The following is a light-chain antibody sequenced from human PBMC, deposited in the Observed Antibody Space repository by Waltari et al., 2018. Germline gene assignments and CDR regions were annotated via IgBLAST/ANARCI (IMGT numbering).Light chain of an antibody. Sequence: QSPLTQPASVSGSPGQSITMSCTGTNRDVGNYNYVPWYQHHPGTAPKVIIFGVSKRPSGVSDRFSGSKSGNTASLTISGLQTEDEADYYCCSYAGTSTLIFGGGTKLTVL. CDR1: NRDVGNYNY. V-gene: IGLV2-23*02. CDR3: CSYAGTSTLI. CDR2: GVS. J-gene: IGLJ2*01.